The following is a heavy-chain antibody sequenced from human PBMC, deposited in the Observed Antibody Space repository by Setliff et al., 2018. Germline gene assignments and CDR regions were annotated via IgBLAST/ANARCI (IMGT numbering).Heavy chain of an antibody. CDR2: ISSSGSLT. V-gene: IGHV3-11*03. J-gene: IGHJ4*02. Sequence: GGSLRLSCAASGFTFSDHYMTWIRQAPGKGLEWVSYISSSGSLTLYADSVKGRFTVSRDNSNNTLYLHMSSLRAEDTAVYFCARIFLYGTSWYFDNWGQGTLVTVSS. CDR1: GFTFSDHY. D-gene: IGHD3-3*01. CDR3: ARIFLYGTSWYFDN.